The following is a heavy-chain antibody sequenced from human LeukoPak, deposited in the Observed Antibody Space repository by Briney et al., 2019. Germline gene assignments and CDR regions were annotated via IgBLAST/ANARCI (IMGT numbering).Heavy chain of an antibody. V-gene: IGHV4-34*01. CDR3: ARGLRYYGSGSYYNRFDY. CDR1: GGSFSGYH. D-gene: IGHD3-10*01. Sequence: SETLSLTCAVYGGSFSGYHWSWIRQPPGKGLEWIGEINHSGSTNYNPSLKSRVTISVDTSKNQFSLKLSSVTAADTAVYYCARGLRYYGSGSYYNRFDYWGQGTLVTVSS. J-gene: IGHJ4*02. CDR2: INHSGST.